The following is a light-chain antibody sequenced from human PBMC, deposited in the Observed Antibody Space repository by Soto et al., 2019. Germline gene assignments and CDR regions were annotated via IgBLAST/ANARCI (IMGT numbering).Light chain of an antibody. CDR3: AAWDDSLNARGV. V-gene: IGLV1-44*01. CDR1: RSNIGSNA. Sequence: QSVLTQPASATGTAGQRVTISCSGSRSNIGSNAVSWYQQLPGTAPKLLIYNDNQRPSGVPDRFSASKSGTSASLAISGLQSEDEADYYCAAWDDSLNARGVFGGGTKVTV. J-gene: IGLJ3*02. CDR2: NDN.